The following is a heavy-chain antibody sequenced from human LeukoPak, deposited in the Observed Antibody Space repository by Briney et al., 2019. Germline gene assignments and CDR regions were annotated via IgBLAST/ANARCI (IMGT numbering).Heavy chain of an antibody. CDR1: GYSFTSYG. D-gene: IGHD3-9*01. J-gene: IGHJ5*02. V-gene: IGHV5-51*01. CDR2: IYPGDSDT. CDR3: ARSQYYDILTCYLNWFDP. Sequence: GESLKISCKGSGYSFTSYGIAWVRQMPGKGLEWMGIIYPGDSDTRYSPSFQGQVTISGDKSISTVYLQWSSLKASDTAMYYCARSQYYDILTCYLNWFDPWGQGTLVTVSS.